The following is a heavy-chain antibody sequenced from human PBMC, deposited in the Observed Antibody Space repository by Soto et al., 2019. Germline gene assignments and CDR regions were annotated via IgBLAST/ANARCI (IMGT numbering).Heavy chain of an antibody. J-gene: IGHJ5*02. V-gene: IGHV3-33*01. CDR2: IWDDGSDK. Sequence: GGSLRLSCTASGFTFRSYGMHWVRQAPGKGLEWVAVIWDDGSDKKYADSVKGRFTVSRDNSKNTLFLQMSSLRAEDTAVYYRARDPQINSDTSGYVGSWGPGTLVTVSS. CDR3: ARDPQINSDTSGYVGS. D-gene: IGHD3-22*01. CDR1: GFTFRSYG.